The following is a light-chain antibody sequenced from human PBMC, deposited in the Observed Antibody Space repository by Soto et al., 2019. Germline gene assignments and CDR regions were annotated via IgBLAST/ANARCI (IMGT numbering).Light chain of an antibody. CDR1: SSNIGSNT. J-gene: IGLJ2*01. CDR3: AAWDDSLNGVV. CDR2: SNN. V-gene: IGLV1-44*01. Sequence: QPVLTQPPSASGTPGQRVTISCSESSSNIGSNTVNWYQQLPGTAPKLLIYSNNQRPSGVPDRFSGSKSGTSASLAISGLQSEDEADYYCAAWDDSLNGVVFGGGTQLTVL.